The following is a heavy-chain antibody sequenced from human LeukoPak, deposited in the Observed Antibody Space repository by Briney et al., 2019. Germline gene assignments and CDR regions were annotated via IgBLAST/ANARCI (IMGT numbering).Heavy chain of an antibody. J-gene: IGHJ4*02. V-gene: IGHV3-23*01. CDR2: IYENGGTT. Sequence: GGSLRLSCVGSGFTFRSHAMSWVRQAPEKGLEFVSGIYENGGTTYYADSVKGRFSISRDNSKNTLYLQMDSLRGEDTAVYYCARESRGYGYRSSFDYWGQGTLVTVSS. D-gene: IGHD5-18*01. CDR1: GFTFRSHA. CDR3: ARESRGYGYRSSFDY.